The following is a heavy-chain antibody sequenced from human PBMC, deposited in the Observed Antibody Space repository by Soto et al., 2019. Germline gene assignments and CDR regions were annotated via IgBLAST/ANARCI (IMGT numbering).Heavy chain of an antibody. CDR2: ISPHNRNT. D-gene: IGHD3-9*01. CDR3: ARDEGGYDILTGYYKAHHFDQ. V-gene: IGHV1-18*01. Sequence: ASVKVSCKASGYTFGHFYITWVRQAPGQGLEWMGAISPHNRNTNYAEKFRGRVTMTTDPSTTTAYMELRSLRSDDTAVYYCARDEGGYDILTGYYKAHHFDQWGQGALVTVS. J-gene: IGHJ4*02. CDR1: GYTFGHFY.